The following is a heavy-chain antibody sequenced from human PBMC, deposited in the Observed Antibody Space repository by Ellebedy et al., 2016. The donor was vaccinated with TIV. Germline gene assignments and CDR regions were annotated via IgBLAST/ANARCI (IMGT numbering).Heavy chain of an antibody. CDR3: ARMYGSSRYMTQIDY. D-gene: IGHD6-13*01. CDR1: GFSFSYYE. J-gene: IGHJ4*02. Sequence: PGGSLRLSCSASGFSFSYYEMNWVRQAPGKGLEWVSYISGSGGTKYYADSVKGRFTISRDNAKKSLYLQMNSLRAEDTALYFCARMYGSSRYMTQIDYWGQGILVTVSS. V-gene: IGHV3-48*03. CDR2: ISGSGGTK.